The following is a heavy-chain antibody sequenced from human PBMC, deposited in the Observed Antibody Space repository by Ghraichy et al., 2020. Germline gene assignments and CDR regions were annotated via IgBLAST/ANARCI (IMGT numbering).Heavy chain of an antibody. J-gene: IGHJ6*03. CDR2: LYYSGST. V-gene: IGHV4-59*01. D-gene: IGHD6-19*01. CDR1: GGSISSYF. Sequence: SETLSLTCTVSGGSISSYFWSWIRQTPDKGLEWIGYLYYSGSTDYNPALKSRVTISADTSNNQFSLNLSSVSTADTGVDYCAKDWVLQSGRAYRDVWGKGTTVTVS. CDR3: AKDWVLQSGRAYRDV.